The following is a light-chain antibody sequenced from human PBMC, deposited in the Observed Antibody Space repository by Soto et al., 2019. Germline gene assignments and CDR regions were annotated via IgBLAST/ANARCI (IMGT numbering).Light chain of an antibody. V-gene: IGLV2-11*01. CDR1: SSDVGGYNY. Sequence: QSALTQPRSVSGSPGQSVTISCTGTSSDVGGYNYVSCYQQHPGKAPKLLIYDVSKRPSGVPDRFSGSKSGNTASLTISGLQAEDEADYYCCSYAGNYILVFGGGTKLTVL. CDR2: DVS. J-gene: IGLJ2*01. CDR3: CSYAGNYILV.